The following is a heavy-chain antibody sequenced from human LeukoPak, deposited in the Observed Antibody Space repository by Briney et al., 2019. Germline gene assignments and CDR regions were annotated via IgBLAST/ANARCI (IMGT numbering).Heavy chain of an antibody. J-gene: IGHJ4*02. CDR1: GYSFTSYW. D-gene: IGHD1-26*01. V-gene: IGHV5-51*01. CDR2: IYPGDSDT. CDR3: ARRVGAKPYYFDY. Sequence: GESLKISCRGSGYSFTSYWIGWVRQGPGKGLEWMGIIYPGDSDTRYSPSFQGQVTISAAKSISTASLQWSSLKASDTATYYCARRVGAKPYYFDYWGQGTLVTVSS.